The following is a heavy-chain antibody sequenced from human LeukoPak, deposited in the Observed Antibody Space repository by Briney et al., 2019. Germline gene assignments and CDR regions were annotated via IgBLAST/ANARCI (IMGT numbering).Heavy chain of an antibody. J-gene: IGHJ2*01. Sequence: PSETLSLTCTVSGGSISSSSYYWDWIRQPPGMGLEWIGSIYYSGSTYYNPSLKSRATISVDTSKNQFSLKLSSVTAADTAVYYCARDRYGDYGSYWYFDLWGRGTLVTVSS. CDR1: GGSISSSSYY. CDR3: ARDRYGDYGSYWYFDL. D-gene: IGHD4-17*01. CDR2: IYYSGST. V-gene: IGHV4-39*07.